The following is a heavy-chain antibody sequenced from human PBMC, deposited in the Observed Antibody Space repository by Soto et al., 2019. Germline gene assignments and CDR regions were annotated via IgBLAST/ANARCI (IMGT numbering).Heavy chain of an antibody. D-gene: IGHD2-2*02. CDR2: INPSGGST. CDR3: AKGSKRCSTSCYIPYYFDY. CDR1: GYTFTSYY. J-gene: IGHJ4*02. Sequence: GASVKVSCKASGYTFTSYYMHWVRQAPGQGLEWMGIINPSGGSTSYAQKFQGRVTMTRDTSTSTVYMELSSLRSEDTAVYYCAKGSKRCSTSCYIPYYFDYWGQGTLVTVSS. V-gene: IGHV1-46*01.